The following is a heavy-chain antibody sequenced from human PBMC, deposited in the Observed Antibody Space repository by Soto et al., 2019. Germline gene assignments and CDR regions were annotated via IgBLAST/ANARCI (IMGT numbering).Heavy chain of an antibody. CDR3: ASAEDIVASWFDP. J-gene: IGHJ5*02. D-gene: IGHD5-12*01. CDR1: GGTFSSYA. CDR2: IIPIFGTA. V-gene: IGHV1-69*05. Sequence: QVQLVQSGAEVKKPGSSVKVSCKASGGTFSSYAISWVRQAPGQGLEWMGGIIPIFGTANYAQKFQGRVTSTXDXYTSTAYMELSSLRSEDTAGYYCASAEDIVASWFDPWGQGTLVTVSS.